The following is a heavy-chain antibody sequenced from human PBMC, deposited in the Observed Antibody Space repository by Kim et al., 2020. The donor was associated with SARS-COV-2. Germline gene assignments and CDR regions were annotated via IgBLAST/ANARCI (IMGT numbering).Heavy chain of an antibody. CDR2: A. D-gene: IGHD5-18*01. J-gene: IGHJ4*02. V-gene: IGHV1-69*01. Sequence: ANYAQKFQGRVPITADEATSTAYMELSSLRSEDTAVYYCARGTAGYSYGTPFDYWGQGTLVTVSS. CDR3: ARGTAGYSYGTPFDY.